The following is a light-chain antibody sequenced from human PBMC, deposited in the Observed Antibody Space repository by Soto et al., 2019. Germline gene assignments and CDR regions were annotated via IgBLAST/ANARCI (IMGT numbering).Light chain of an antibody. V-gene: IGLV2-14*01. CDR3: DSYTSSRAYV. CDR1: SSDVGGYNY. CDR2: EVS. J-gene: IGLJ1*01. Sequence: QSVLTQPASVSGSPGQSITISFTGTSSDVGGYNYVSWYQQQAGKAPKLIMHEVSNRPSGVSNRFSGSKSGNTASLTISGLQAEDEADYYCDSYTSSRAYVFGIGTKLTVL.